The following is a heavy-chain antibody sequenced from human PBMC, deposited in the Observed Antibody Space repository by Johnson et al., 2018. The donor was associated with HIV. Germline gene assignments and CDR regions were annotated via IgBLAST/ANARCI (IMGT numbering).Heavy chain of an antibody. CDR2: ISYDGSNK. CDR1: GFTFSSYA. D-gene: IGHD3-3*01. V-gene: IGHV3-30-3*01. Sequence: VQLVESGGGVVQPGRSLRLSCAASGFTFSSYAVHWVRQAPGKGLEWVAVISYDGSNKYFADSVKGRFTISRDNPNNTLYLQMNSLRTEDTAVYYCARGRTQFLEGGAFDIWGQGTMVIVSS. J-gene: IGHJ3*02. CDR3: ARGRTQFLEGGAFDI.